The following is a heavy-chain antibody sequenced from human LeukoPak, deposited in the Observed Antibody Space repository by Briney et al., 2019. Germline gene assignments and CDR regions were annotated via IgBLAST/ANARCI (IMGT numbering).Heavy chain of an antibody. D-gene: IGHD5-12*01. Sequence: ASVKVSCKASGYTFTSYGISWVRQAPGQGLEWMGWISGYNGNTNYAQKVQGRVTMTTDTSTSTAYMELRSLRSDDTAVFYCARDPGEMTVATTFDYWGQGTLVTVSS. CDR2: ISGYNGNT. CDR3: ARDPGEMTVATTFDY. CDR1: GYTFTSYG. V-gene: IGHV1-18*01. J-gene: IGHJ4*02.